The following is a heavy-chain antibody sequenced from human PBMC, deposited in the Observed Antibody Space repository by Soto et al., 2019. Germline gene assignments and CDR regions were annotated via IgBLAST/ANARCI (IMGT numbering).Heavy chain of an antibody. J-gene: IGHJ6*02. CDR3: ARDYGYYGSGKINYYYYGMDV. Sequence: SENLSLTCAVSGGSISSSNWWSWVRQPPGKGLEWIGEIYHSGSTNYNPSLKSRVTISVDKSKNQFSLKLSSVTAADTAVYYCARDYGYYGSGKINYYYYGMDVWGQGTTVT. D-gene: IGHD3-10*01. CDR1: GGSISSSNW. V-gene: IGHV4-4*02. CDR2: IYHSGST.